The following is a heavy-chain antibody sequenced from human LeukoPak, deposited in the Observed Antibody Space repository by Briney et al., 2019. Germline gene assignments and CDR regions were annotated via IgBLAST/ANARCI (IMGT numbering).Heavy chain of an antibody. J-gene: IGHJ3*02. CDR2: INPNSGDT. D-gene: IGHD6-13*01. V-gene: IGHV1-2*02. CDR1: GYTFTGYY. CDR3: ARDLSFLYGSSRTGAFDI. Sequence: ASVKVSCKASGYTFTGYYMHWVRQAPGQGLEWMGWINPNSGDTNYAQKFQGRVTMTRDTSISTAYMELSRLRSDDTAVYYCARDLSFLYGSSRTGAFDIWGQGTMVTVSS.